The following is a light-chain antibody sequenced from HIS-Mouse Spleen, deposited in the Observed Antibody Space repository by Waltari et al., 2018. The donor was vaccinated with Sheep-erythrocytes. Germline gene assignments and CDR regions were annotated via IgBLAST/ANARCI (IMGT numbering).Light chain of an antibody. V-gene: IGLV1-40*01. CDR3: QSYDSSLSAVV. J-gene: IGLJ2*01. Sequence: QSVLTQPPSVSGAPGQRVTISCTGSSSNIGAGYDVHWYQQLPGTAPKLLIYGTSNRPSGFPGRFPGSKSGTSASLAITGLQAEDEADYYCQSYDSSLSAVVFGGGTKLTVL. CDR1: SSNIGAGYD. CDR2: GTS.